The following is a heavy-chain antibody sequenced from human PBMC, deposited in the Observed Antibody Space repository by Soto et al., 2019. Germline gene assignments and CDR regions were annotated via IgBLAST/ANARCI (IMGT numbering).Heavy chain of an antibody. CDR1: GGSISSSSYY. CDR3: AALAARQGYYYNCTDF. D-gene: IGHD6-13*01. CDR2: IYYSGST. J-gene: IGHJ6*02. V-gene: IGHV4-39*01. Sequence: PSETRSLTCTVSGGSISSSSYYWGWIRQPPGKGLEWIGSIYYSGSTYYNPSLKSRVTISVDTSKNQFSLKLSSVTAADTAVYYCAALAARQGYYYNCTDFWGQGTTGTGFS.